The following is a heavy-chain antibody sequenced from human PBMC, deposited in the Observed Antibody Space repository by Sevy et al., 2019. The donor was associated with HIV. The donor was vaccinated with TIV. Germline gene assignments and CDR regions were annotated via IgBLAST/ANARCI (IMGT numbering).Heavy chain of an antibody. CDR1: GFTFSSHW. V-gene: IGHV3-74*01. D-gene: IGHD3-3*01. Sequence: GGSLRLSCAASGFTFSSHWMFWVRQAPGKGLVWVSHINSHGTITNYADSVKGRFTISRDNAKNTVYLQINSLRAEDTAVYYCARGHVLRFLEWPTYGMDVWGQGTTVTVSS. CDR3: ARGHVLRFLEWPTYGMDV. J-gene: IGHJ6*02. CDR2: INSHGTIT.